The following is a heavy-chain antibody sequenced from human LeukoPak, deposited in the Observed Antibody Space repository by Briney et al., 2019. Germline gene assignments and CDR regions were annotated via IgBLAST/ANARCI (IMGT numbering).Heavy chain of an antibody. V-gene: IGHV3-23*01. CDR2: IVGDGGST. Sequence: GGSLRLSCAASGFPFSSYAMSWVRQAPGKGLEWVSAIVGDGGSTYYADSVKGRFTISRDNSNNTLYLQMNNLRAEDTAIYYCAKTHSSSWHPLDFWGQGALVAASS. J-gene: IGHJ4*02. CDR3: AKTHSSSWHPLDF. CDR1: GFPFSSYA. D-gene: IGHD6-13*01.